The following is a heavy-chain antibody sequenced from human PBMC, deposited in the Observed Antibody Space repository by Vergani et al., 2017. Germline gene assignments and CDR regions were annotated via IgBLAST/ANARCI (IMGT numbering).Heavy chain of an antibody. CDR2: ISSSSSYI. CDR3: ARDGFDYSNYIRWFDP. J-gene: IGHJ5*02. CDR1: GFTFSSYE. Sequence: EVQLVESGGGLVQPGGSLRLSCAASGFTFSSYEMNWVRQAPGKGLEWVSYISSSSSYIYYADSVKGRFTISRDNAKNSLYLQMNSLRAEDTAVYYCARDGFDYSNYIRWFDPWGQGTLVTVSS. D-gene: IGHD4-11*01. V-gene: IGHV3-48*03.